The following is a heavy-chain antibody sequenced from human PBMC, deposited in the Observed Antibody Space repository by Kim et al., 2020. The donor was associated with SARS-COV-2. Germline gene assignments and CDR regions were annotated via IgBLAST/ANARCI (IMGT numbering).Heavy chain of an antibody. Sequence: GESLKISCDASGLIVRFNFMSWVRRAPGKGLEWVSVLYADGTKIYSESVRGRFSISRDDSMNTLYLEMNNLRVDDTAVYYCAKGPGSTGWFWLFEVWGRGTAVTVST. CDR1: GLIVRFNF. V-gene: IGHV3-53*01. CDR3: AKGPGSTGWFWLFEV. CDR2: LYADGTK. J-gene: IGHJ2*01. D-gene: IGHD3-22*01.